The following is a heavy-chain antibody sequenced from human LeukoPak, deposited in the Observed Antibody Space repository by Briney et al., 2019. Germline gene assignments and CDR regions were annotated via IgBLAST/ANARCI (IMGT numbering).Heavy chain of an antibody. Sequence: SETLSLTCAVYGGSFSGYYWSWIRQPPGKGLEWIGEINHSGSTNYNPSLKSRVTISVDTSKNQFSLKLSSVTAADTAVYYCASAVRFGEFPGRVDYYYGIDVWGQGTTVTVSS. CDR3: ASAVRFGEFPGRVDYYYGIDV. V-gene: IGHV4-34*01. CDR1: GGSFSGYY. CDR2: INHSGST. J-gene: IGHJ6*02. D-gene: IGHD3-10*01.